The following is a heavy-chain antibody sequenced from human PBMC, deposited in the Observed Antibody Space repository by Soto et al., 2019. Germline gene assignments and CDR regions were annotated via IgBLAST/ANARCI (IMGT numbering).Heavy chain of an antibody. CDR2: ISRSGSPI. CDR1: GFILSSYE. CDR3: ARVFGDYLIDAFDI. Sequence: GGSLRLSCTAFGFILSSYEMDWVRQAPGKGLEWVSHISRSGSPIYYADSVKGRFTISRDNAKNSVFLQMNSLRAEDTAVYYCARVFGDYLIDAFDIWGQGTMVTVSS. V-gene: IGHV3-48*03. J-gene: IGHJ3*02. D-gene: IGHD4-17*01.